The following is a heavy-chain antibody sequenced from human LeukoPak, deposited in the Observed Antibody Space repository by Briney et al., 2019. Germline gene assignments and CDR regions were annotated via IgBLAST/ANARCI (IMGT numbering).Heavy chain of an antibody. Sequence: PGRSLRLSCAASGFTFSNYGMHWVRQAPGKGLEWVAVISSDGNNKYYADSAKGRFTISRDNSKSTLYLEMNSLRAEDTAVFFCAKGYGQRLVNNWFDPWGQGTLVTVSS. J-gene: IGHJ5*02. CDR3: AKGYGQRLVNNWFDP. CDR2: ISSDGNNK. D-gene: IGHD6-13*01. CDR1: GFTFSNYG. V-gene: IGHV3-30*18.